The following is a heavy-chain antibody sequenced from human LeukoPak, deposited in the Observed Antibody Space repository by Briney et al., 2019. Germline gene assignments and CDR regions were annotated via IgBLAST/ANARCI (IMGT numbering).Heavy chain of an antibody. CDR1: GFTFSSFA. V-gene: IGHV3-23*01. J-gene: IGHJ4*02. Sequence: GGSLRLSCAASGFTFSSFAMTWVRQAPGKGLEWVSGFDGNGPNTYYADSVKGRFTISRDNSKNTLYLQMNSLRAEDTAVYYCAKDPSYWGQGTLVTVSS. CDR2: FDGNGPNT. CDR3: AKDPSY.